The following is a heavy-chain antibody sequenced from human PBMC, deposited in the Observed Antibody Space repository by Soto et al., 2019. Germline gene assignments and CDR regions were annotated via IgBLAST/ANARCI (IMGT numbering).Heavy chain of an antibody. J-gene: IGHJ4*02. V-gene: IGHV3-49*03. D-gene: IGHD2-15*01. CDR1: GFTFGDYA. CDR3: TRDPSDIVVVVAAQE. CDR2: IRSKAYGGTT. Sequence: GGSLRLSCTASGFTFGDYAMSWFRQAPGKGLEWVGFIRSKAYGGTTEYAASVKGRFTISRDDSKSIAYLQMNSLKTEDTAVYYCTRDPSDIVVVVAAQEGGQGTLVTVSS.